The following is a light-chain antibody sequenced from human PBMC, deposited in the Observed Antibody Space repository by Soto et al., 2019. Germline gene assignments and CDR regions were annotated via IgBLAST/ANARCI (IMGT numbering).Light chain of an antibody. Sequence: DIQMTQSPSTLSASLGDRVTITCRASQSITNYLNWYQHKPGQAPNLLIYAASTLQAGVPSRFRGSGSGTDFTLTISSLQPEDFATYFCQQSNSSPPTFGGGTKVDI. CDR3: QQSNSSPPT. CDR1: QSITNY. V-gene: IGKV1-39*01. CDR2: AAS. J-gene: IGKJ4*01.